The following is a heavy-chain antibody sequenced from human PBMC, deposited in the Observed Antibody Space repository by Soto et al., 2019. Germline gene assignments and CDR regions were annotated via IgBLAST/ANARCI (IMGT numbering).Heavy chain of an antibody. D-gene: IGHD3-10*01. Sequence: PSETLSLTCAVYGGSFSGYYWSWIRQPPGKGLEWIGEINHSGSTNYNPSLKSRVTISVDTSKNQFSLKLSSVTAADTAVYYCARQGRFRGVNNWFDPGGKGPLVTVSS. J-gene: IGHJ5*02. CDR2: INHSGST. V-gene: IGHV4-34*01. CDR3: ARQGRFRGVNNWFDP. CDR1: GGSFSGYY.